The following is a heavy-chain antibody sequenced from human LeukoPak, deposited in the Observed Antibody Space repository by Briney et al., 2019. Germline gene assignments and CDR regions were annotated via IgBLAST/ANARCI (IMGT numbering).Heavy chain of an antibody. CDR1: GFTFNNYA. D-gene: IGHD3-22*01. Sequence: PGGSLRLSCAASGFTFNNYAMSWVRQAPGKGLEWVSAISGSGGTTYYADSVKGRFTFSRDNSKNTLYLQVNSLRAEDTAVYYCAKEEGYYYDSGGYYVEYFQHWGQGTLVTVSS. V-gene: IGHV3-23*01. CDR2: ISGSGGTT. CDR3: AKEEGYYYDSGGYYVEYFQH. J-gene: IGHJ1*01.